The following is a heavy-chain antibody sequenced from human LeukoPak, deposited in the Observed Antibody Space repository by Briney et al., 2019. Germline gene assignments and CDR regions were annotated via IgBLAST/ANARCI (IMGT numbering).Heavy chain of an antibody. CDR3: ARAGDYDFSTDDY. CDR1: GFTFSSYS. V-gene: IGHV3-48*01. Sequence: PGGSLRLSCAASGFTFSSYSMNWVRQAPGKGLEWVSYISSSSSTIYYADSVKGRFTISRDNAKNSLYLQMNSLRAEDTAVYYCARAGDYDFSTDDYWGQGTLVTVSS. J-gene: IGHJ4*02. CDR2: ISSSSSTI. D-gene: IGHD3-3*01.